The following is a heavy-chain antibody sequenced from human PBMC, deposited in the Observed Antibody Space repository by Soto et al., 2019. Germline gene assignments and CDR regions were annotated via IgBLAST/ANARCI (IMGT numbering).Heavy chain of an antibody. CDR2: IIPIFGTA. CDR3: VSRGSAYYYNSSGCHYGSDS. Sequence: QVQLVQSGAEVKKPGSSVKVSCKASGGIFTTYAISWVRQAPGEGLEWMGGIIPIFGTANYAQKFQGRVTNTADESTSTAYMELISLRSEETAVYYCVSRGSAYYYNSSGCHYGSDSWGQGTLVTVST. CDR1: GGIFTTYA. V-gene: IGHV1-69*12. J-gene: IGHJ4*02. D-gene: IGHD3-22*01.